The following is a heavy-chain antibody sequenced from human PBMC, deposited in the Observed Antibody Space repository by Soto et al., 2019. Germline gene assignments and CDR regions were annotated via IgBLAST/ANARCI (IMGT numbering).Heavy chain of an antibody. CDR3: ASRSKGRGYSYGFDY. CDR1: GDSISSYY. D-gene: IGHD5-18*01. V-gene: IGHV4-34*01. J-gene: IGHJ4*02. CDR2: INHSGST. Sequence: SETLSLTCSVSGDSISSYYWSWIRQPPGKGLEWIGEINHSGSTNYNPSLKSRVTISVDTSKNQFSLKLSSVTAADTAVYYCASRSKGRGYSYGFDYWGQGTLVTVSS.